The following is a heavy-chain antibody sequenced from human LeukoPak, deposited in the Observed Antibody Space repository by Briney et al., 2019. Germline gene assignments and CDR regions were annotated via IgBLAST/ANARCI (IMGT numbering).Heavy chain of an antibody. Sequence: SETLSLTCAVYGGSFSGYYWSWIRQPPGKGLEWIGEINHSGSTNYNPSLKSRVTISVDTSKNQFSLKLSSVTAADTAVYYCAGVSSRTYYYYYMDVWGKGTTVTISS. D-gene: IGHD6-13*01. J-gene: IGHJ6*03. CDR2: INHSGST. CDR1: GGSFSGYY. V-gene: IGHV4-34*01. CDR3: AGVSSRTYYYYYMDV.